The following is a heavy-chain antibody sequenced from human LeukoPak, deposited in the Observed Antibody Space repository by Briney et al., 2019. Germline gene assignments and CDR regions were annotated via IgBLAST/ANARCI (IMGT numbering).Heavy chain of an antibody. V-gene: IGHV3-21*01. CDR2: ISSSSSYI. J-gene: IGHJ3*02. D-gene: IGHD4-23*01. CDR3: ARDYGGNLDAFDI. CDR1: GFTFSSYS. Sequence: NPGGSLRLSCAASGFTFSSYSMNWVRQAPGKGLEWVSSISSSSSYIYYADSVKGRFTISRDNAKNSLYLQMNSLRAEDTAVYYCARDYGGNLDAFDIWGQGTMVTVSS.